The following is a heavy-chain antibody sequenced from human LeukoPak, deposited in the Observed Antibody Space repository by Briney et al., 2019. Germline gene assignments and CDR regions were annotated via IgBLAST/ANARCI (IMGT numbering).Heavy chain of an antibody. J-gene: IGHJ4*02. CDR3: ARQGEYSYGTFDY. Sequence: PSETLSLTCTVSGASISSSSYYWGWIRQPPGKGLEWIGSIYYSGSTYYNPSLKSRVTISVDTSKNQFSLTLSSVTAADTAVYYCARQGEYSYGTFDYWGQGTLVTVSS. D-gene: IGHD5-18*01. V-gene: IGHV4-39*01. CDR2: IYYSGST. CDR1: GASISSSSYY.